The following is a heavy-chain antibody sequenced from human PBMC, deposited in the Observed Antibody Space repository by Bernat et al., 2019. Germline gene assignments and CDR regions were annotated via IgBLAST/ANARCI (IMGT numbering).Heavy chain of an antibody. D-gene: IGHD3-10*01. V-gene: IGHV3-7*04. J-gene: IGHJ5*02. CDR2: IKQDGSEK. CDR1: GFTFSSYW. CDR3: AREVVRGVIGWFDP. Sequence: EVQLVESGGGLVQPGGSLRLSCAASGFTFSSYWMSWVRQAPGKGLEWVANIKQDGSEKSYVDSVKSRFTISRDNAKNSLYLQMNSLRAEDTAVYYCAREVVRGVIGWFDPWGQGTLVTVSS.